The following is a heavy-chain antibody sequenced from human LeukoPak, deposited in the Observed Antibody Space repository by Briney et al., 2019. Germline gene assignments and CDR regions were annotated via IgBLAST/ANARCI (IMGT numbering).Heavy chain of an antibody. Sequence: GGSLRLSCVDFGFTFNKYWMSWVRQAPGKGLEWLVNINQDGSQKYYVDSVKGRFTISRDNAKNSVYLQMNSLRGEDTAVYYCARGFATAAAYWGQGTLVTVSS. V-gene: IGHV3-7*01. CDR2: INQDGSQK. CDR3: ARGFATAAAY. D-gene: IGHD6-13*01. CDR1: GFTFNKYW. J-gene: IGHJ4*02.